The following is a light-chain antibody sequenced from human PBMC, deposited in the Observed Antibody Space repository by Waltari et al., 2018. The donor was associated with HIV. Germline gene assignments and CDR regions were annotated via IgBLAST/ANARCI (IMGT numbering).Light chain of an antibody. CDR2: DCS. CDR3: CSYAGSSILV. J-gene: IGLJ2*01. Sequence: QSALTQPASVSGSPGQSITISCTGTNSDVGSYEYVSWYQKHPGKAPPLIIYDCSKRPSGVSSRCAGSKSGNTASLTISGLQADDEANYYCCSYAGSSILVFGGGTKLTVL. CDR1: NSDVGSYEY. V-gene: IGLV2-23*01.